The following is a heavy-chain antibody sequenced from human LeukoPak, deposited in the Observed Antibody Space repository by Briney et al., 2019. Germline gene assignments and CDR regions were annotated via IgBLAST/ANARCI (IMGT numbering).Heavy chain of an antibody. D-gene: IGHD4-23*01. CDR3: ARGMTTVVTRAYYFDY. J-gene: IGHJ4*02. CDR1: GASTSSDIW. CDR2: IFQSGTT. V-gene: IGHV4-4*02. Sequence: SGTLSLTCAVSGASTSSDIWWSWVRQPPGKGLEWIGEIFQSGTTNYNPSLKSRVTISVDTSKNQFSLKLSSVTAADTAVYYCARGMTTVVTRAYYFDYWGQGTLVTVSS.